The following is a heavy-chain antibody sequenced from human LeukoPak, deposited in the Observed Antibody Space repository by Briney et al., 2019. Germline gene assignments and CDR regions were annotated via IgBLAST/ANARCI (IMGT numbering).Heavy chain of an antibody. CDR2: ISAYNGNT. D-gene: IGHD1-26*01. J-gene: IGHJ4*02. V-gene: IGHV1-18*01. Sequence: ASVKVSCKASGYTFTTYAMNWVRQAPGQGLEWMGWISAYNGNTNYAQKSQGRVTITADKSTSTAYMELSSLRSEDTAVYYCAREKVGATTPDYWGQGTLVTVSS. CDR3: AREKVGATTPDY. CDR1: GYTFTTYA.